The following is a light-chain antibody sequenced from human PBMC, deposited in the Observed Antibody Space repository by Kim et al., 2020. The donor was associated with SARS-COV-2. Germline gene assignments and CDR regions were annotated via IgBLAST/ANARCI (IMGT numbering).Light chain of an antibody. CDR3: QQYNDWPPIT. CDR1: QSVSSN. CDR2: GAS. V-gene: IGKV3-15*01. J-gene: IGKJ5*01. Sequence: SPGERVTLPCRASQSVSSNLAWYQQKPGQAPWLLIYGASTRATGVPARFSGSGSGTEFTLTISSLQSEDFAVYYCQQYNDWPPITFGQGTRVEIK.